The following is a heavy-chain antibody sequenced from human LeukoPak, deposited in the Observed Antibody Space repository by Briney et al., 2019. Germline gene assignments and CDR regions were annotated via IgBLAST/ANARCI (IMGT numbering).Heavy chain of an antibody. J-gene: IGHJ5*02. CDR2: ISGSGGST. V-gene: IGHV3-23*01. Sequence: GGSLRLSCAAPGFTFSSYAMSWVRQAPGKGVEWVSAISGSGGSTYYADSVKGRFTISRDNSKNTLYLQMNSLRAEDTAVYYCAKGDYGDLNWFDPWGQGTLVTVSS. CDR3: AKGDYGDLNWFDP. CDR1: GFTFSSYA. D-gene: IGHD4-17*01.